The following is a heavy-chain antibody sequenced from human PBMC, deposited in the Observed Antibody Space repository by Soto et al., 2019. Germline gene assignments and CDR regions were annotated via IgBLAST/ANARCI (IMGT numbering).Heavy chain of an antibody. V-gene: IGHV3-11*01. J-gene: IGHJ5*02. CDR2: ISSSGSTI. D-gene: IGHD6-13*01. CDR3: ARDKRVYSSSWYWFDP. CDR1: GFTFSDYY. Sequence: QVQLVESGGGLVKPGGSRRLSCAASGFTFSDYYMSWIRQAPGKGLEWVSYISSSGSTIYYADSVKGRFTISRDNAKNSLYLQMNSLRAEDTAVYYCARDKRVYSSSWYWFDPWGQGTLVTVSS.